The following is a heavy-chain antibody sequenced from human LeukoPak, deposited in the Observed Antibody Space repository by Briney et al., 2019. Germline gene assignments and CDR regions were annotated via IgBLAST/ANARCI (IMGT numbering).Heavy chain of an antibody. CDR2: ISGSGDNR. D-gene: IGHD4-17*01. J-gene: IGHJ4*02. CDR3: AKHREKFGDSCLDDY. CDR1: GSTFGSYA. V-gene: IGHV3-23*01. Sequence: GGSLRLSCAASGSTFGSYAMSWVRQGPGKGLEWVPVISGSGDNRYYADSVKGRFTISRDNSMNTFYVQMNSLRAEDTAIYYCAKHREKFGDSCLDDYWGQGTLVTVS.